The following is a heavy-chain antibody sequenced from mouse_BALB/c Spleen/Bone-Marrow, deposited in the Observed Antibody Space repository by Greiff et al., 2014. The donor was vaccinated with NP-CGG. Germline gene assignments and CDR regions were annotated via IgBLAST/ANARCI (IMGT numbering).Heavy chain of an antibody. CDR3: ARPYYGPYFDY. D-gene: IGHD1-2*01. V-gene: IGHV1S81*02. CDR2: INPSNGRT. J-gene: IGHJ2*01. CDR1: GYTFTSYW. Sequence: QVQLQQSGAELVKRGASVKLSCKASGYTFTSYWMHWVKQRPGQGLEWIGEINPSNGRTNYNEKFKSKATLTVDKSSSTAYMQLSSLTSEDSAVYYCARPYYGPYFDYWGQGTTLTVSS.